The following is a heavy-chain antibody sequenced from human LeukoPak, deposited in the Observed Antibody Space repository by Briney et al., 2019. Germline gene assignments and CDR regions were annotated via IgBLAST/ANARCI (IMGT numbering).Heavy chain of an antibody. CDR3: AREDSGSYQNWFDP. J-gene: IGHJ5*02. CDR2: IYHSGST. D-gene: IGHD1-26*01. V-gene: IGHV4-30-2*01. Sequence: SETLSLTCAVSGGSISRGGYSWSWIRQPPGKGLECIGYIYHSGSTYYNPSLKSRVTISVDRSKNQFSLKLSSVTAADTAVYCCAREDSGSYQNWFDPWGQGTLVTVSS. CDR1: GGSISRGGYS.